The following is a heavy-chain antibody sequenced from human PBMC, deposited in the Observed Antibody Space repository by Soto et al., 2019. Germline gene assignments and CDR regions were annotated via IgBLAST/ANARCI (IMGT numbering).Heavy chain of an antibody. J-gene: IGHJ6*03. CDR1: GFTFSSYA. Sequence: GGSLRLSCAASGFTFSSYAMSWVRQAPGKGLEWVSAISGSGGSTYYADSVKGRFTISRDNSKNTLYLQMNSLRAEDTAVYYCAKYGHGGFPYYYYYMDVWGKGTTVTVSS. CDR3: AKYGHGGFPYYYYYMDV. V-gene: IGHV3-23*01. D-gene: IGHD3-10*01. CDR2: ISGSGGST.